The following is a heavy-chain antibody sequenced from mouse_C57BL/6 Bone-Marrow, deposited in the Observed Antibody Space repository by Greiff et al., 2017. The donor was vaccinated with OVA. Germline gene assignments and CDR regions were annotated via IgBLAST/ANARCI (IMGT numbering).Heavy chain of an antibody. CDR2: IYPSDSET. J-gene: IGHJ3*01. D-gene: IGHD2-12*01. V-gene: IGHV1-52*01. Sequence: QVQLQQPGAELVRPGSSVKLSCKASGYTFTSYWMHWVKQRPIQGLEWIGNIYPSDSETQYNQKFKDKATLTVDKSSSTAYMQLSSLTSEDSAVDYCASKSNDSQAWFAYWGQGTLVTVAA. CDR3: ASKSNDSQAWFAY. CDR1: GYTFTSYW.